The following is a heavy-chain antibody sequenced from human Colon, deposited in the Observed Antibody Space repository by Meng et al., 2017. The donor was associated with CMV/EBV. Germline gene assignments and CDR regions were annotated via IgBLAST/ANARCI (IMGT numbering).Heavy chain of an antibody. V-gene: IGHV3-11*04. CDR1: GFTFSDYY. CDR3: ARVGYNGAFFDY. Sequence: GESLKISCAASGFTFSDYYMSWIRQAPGKGLEWVSYISSSGSTIYYADSVKGRFTISRDNAKNSLYLQMNSLRAEDTAVYYCARVGYNGAFFDYWGQGTLVTVSS. J-gene: IGHJ4*02. D-gene: IGHD5-12*01. CDR2: ISSSGSTI.